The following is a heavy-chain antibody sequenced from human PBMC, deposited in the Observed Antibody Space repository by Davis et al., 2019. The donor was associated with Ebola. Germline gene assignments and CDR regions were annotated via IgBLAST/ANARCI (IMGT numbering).Heavy chain of an antibody. D-gene: IGHD6-6*01. J-gene: IGHJ6*02. CDR3: ARSSIAARPGYYYGMDV. V-gene: IGHV3-48*03. Sequence: GESLKISCAASGFTFSSYEMNWVRQAPGKGLEWVSYISSSGSTIYYADSVKGRFTISRDNAKNSLYLQMNSLRAEDTAVYYCARSSIAARPGYYYGMDVWGQGTTVTVSS. CDR1: GFTFSSYE. CDR2: ISSSGSTI.